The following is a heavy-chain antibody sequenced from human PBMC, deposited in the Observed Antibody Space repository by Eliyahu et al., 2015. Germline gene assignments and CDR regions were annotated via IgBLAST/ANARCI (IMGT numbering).Heavy chain of an antibody. CDR3: ARRVGDGHSGGRFDY. D-gene: IGHD3-10*01. V-gene: IGHV3-48*01. CDR1: GFIFRDYS. CDR2: ISRSLTTM. Sequence: EVPMVESGGDLVQSGGSLRLSCTVSGFIFRDYSLVWVRQAPGKGLEWVSYISRSLTTMWYADSVKGRFTISRDNAKNSLFLQMNNLRAEDTAVYYCARRVGDGHSGGRFDYWGQGALVTVSS. J-gene: IGHJ4*01.